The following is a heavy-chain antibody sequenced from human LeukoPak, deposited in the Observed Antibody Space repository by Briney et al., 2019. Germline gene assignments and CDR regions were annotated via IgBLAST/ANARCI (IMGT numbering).Heavy chain of an antibody. Sequence: SETLSLTCTVSGGSISSYYWSWIRQPPGKGLEWIGEINHSGSTNYNPSLKSRVTISVDTSKNQFSLKLSSVTAADTAVYYCARDRPLGSSWYAVDYWGQGTLVTVSS. V-gene: IGHV4-34*01. D-gene: IGHD6-13*01. CDR1: GGSISSYY. CDR2: INHSGST. CDR3: ARDRPLGSSWYAVDY. J-gene: IGHJ4*02.